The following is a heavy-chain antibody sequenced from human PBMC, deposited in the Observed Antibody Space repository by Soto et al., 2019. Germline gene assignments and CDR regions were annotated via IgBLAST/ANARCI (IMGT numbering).Heavy chain of an antibody. Sequence: SVKVSCKASGGTFSSYAISWVRQAPGQGLEWMGGIIPIFGTANYAQKFQGRVTITADESTSTAYMELSSLRSEDTAVYYCARSVWFGELSPHYYYYYGMDVWGQGTTVTVSS. J-gene: IGHJ6*02. D-gene: IGHD3-10*01. CDR3: ARSVWFGELSPHYYYYYGMDV. CDR2: IIPIFGTA. CDR1: GGTFSSYA. V-gene: IGHV1-69*13.